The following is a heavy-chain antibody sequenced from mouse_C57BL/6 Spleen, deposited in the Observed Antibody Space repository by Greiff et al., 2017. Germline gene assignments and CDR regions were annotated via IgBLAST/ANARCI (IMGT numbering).Heavy chain of an antibody. D-gene: IGHD1-1*01. V-gene: IGHV1-69*01. J-gene: IGHJ4*01. CDR3: ARYYGSSPYYAMDY. Sequence: QVQLQQPGAELVMPGASVKLSCKASGYTFTSYWLHWVKQRPGQGLEWIGELDPSDSYTNYNQKFKGKSTLTVDKSSSAAYMQLSSLTSEDSAVYCCARYYGSSPYYAMDYWGQGTSVTVSS. CDR1: GYTFTSYW. CDR2: LDPSDSYT.